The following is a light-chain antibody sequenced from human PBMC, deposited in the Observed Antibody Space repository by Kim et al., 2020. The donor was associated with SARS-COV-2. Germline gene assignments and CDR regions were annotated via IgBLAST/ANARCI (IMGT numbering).Light chain of an antibody. CDR3: SSYTNSSTVL. V-gene: IGLV2-14*03. CDR2: DIS. Sequence: QSALTQPASVSGSPGQSITISCTGSSNDIGNYNYVSWHQHHPGRAPKLLIYDISDRPSGVSARFSGSKSGNTASLTIAGLQSEDEAVYYCSSYTNSSTVLFGGGTQLTVL. CDR1: SNDIGNYNY. J-gene: IGLJ2*01.